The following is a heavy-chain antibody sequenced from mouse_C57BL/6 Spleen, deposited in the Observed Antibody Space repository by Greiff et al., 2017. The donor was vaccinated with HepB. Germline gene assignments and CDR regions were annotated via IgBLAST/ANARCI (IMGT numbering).Heavy chain of an antibody. CDR1: GFSLTSYG. D-gene: IGHD4-1*01. CDR2: IWSGGST. V-gene: IGHV2-2*01. J-gene: IGHJ2*01. CDR3: ARQKNELTGPYFDY. Sequence: VQVVESGPGLVQPSQSLSITCTVSGFSLTSYGVHWVRQSPGKGLEWLGVIWSGGSTDYNAAFISRLSISKDNSKSQVFFKMNSLQADDTAIYYCARQKNELTGPYFDYWGQGTTLTVSS.